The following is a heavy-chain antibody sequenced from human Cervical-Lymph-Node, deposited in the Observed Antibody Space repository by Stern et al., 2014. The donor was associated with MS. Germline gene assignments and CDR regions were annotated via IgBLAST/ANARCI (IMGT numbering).Heavy chain of an antibody. J-gene: IGHJ6*02. CDR2: VSSIFGSA. Sequence: VQLVQSGAEVKKPGSSVRVSCKASGGTFSSYAISWVRQAPGQGLEWMGGVSSIFGSAHYARKFQGRIKITAGDSTSTDYNEGNSLRSEDTTVYYCASSVGELTPEAVWGQGTTVTV. CDR1: GGTFSSYA. V-gene: IGHV1-69*01. D-gene: IGHD3-10*01. CDR3: ASSVGELTPEAV.